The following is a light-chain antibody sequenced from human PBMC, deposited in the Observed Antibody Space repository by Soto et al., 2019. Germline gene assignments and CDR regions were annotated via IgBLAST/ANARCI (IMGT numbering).Light chain of an antibody. CDR3: QQYNNWPPIT. J-gene: IGKJ5*01. Sequence: EIVMTQSPGTLSLSPGEGATLSCRAIQSVGGTFLAWYQQKPGQAPRLLIYGASTRATGIPARFSGSGSGTEFTLTISSLQSEDFAVYYCQQYNNWPPITFGQGTRLEIK. CDR1: QSVGGTF. V-gene: IGKV3-15*01. CDR2: GAS.